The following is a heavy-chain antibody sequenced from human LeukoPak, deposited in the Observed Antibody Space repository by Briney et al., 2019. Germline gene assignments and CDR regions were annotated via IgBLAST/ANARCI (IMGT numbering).Heavy chain of an antibody. Sequence: ASVKVSCKASGYTFTGYYIHWARQAPGQGLEWMGWIYPYSSDTNYAQNFQGRVTMTRDTSISTAYMELSSLKSDDTAVYYCARDRNSGSSLDIWGQGTMLTVSS. V-gene: IGHV1-2*02. CDR2: IYPYSSDT. CDR1: GYTFTGYY. J-gene: IGHJ3*02. CDR3: ARDRNSGSSLDI. D-gene: IGHD6-6*01.